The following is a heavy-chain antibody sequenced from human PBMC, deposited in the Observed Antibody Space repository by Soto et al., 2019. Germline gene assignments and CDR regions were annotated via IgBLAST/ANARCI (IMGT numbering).Heavy chain of an antibody. D-gene: IGHD3-16*02. Sequence: GGSLRLSCAASGFTFSSYAMHWVRQAPGKGLEWVAVISYDGSNKYYADSVKGRFTISRDNSKNTLYLQMNSLRAEDTAVYYCARDSRFYPRYYYYGMDVWGQGTTVTVSS. J-gene: IGHJ6*02. CDR3: ARDSRFYPRYYYYGMDV. CDR2: ISYDGSNK. CDR1: GFTFSSYA. V-gene: IGHV3-30-3*01.